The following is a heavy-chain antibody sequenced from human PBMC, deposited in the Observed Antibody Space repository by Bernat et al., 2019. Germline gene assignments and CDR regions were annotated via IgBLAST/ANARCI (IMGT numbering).Heavy chain of an antibody. CDR2: INSDGSST. CDR3: AREAPYYYDSSGCIDY. V-gene: IGHV3-74*01. J-gene: IGHJ4*02. D-gene: IGHD3-22*01. CDR1: GFTFSSYW. Sequence: EVQLVESGGGLVQPGGSLRLSCAASGFTFSSYWMHWVRQAPGKGLVWVSRINSDGSSTSYADSVKGRFTISSDNAKNTLYLQMNSLRAEDTAVYYCAREAPYYYDSSGCIDYWGQGTLVTVSS.